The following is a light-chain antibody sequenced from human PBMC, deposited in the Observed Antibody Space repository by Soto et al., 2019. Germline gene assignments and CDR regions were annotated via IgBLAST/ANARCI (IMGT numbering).Light chain of an antibody. J-gene: IGLJ3*02. CDR2: EGD. V-gene: IGLV2-23*01. CDR3: SSYAGSNSWV. CDR1: ISDVVTYNL. Sequence: QSVLTQPASVSGSPGQSLTIACTRTISDVVTYNLVSRYQQHPGRAPKLIIYEGDKRPSGVSIRFSGSKSGNTASLTISGLQAEDEGDYYCSSYAGSNSWVFGGGTKLT.